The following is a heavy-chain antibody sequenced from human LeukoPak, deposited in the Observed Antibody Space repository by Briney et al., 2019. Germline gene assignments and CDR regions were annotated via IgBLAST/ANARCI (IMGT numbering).Heavy chain of an antibody. D-gene: IGHD6-19*01. V-gene: IGHV4-34*01. CDR3: AKGRGPRAVAGRALDY. CDR1: GGSFSGYY. Sequence: SETLSLTCAVYGGSFSGYYWSWIRQPPGKGLEWIGEINHSGSTNYNPSLKSRVTISVDTSKNQFSLKLSSVTAVDTAVYYCAKGRGPRAVAGRALDYWGQGTLVTVSS. J-gene: IGHJ4*02. CDR2: INHSGST.